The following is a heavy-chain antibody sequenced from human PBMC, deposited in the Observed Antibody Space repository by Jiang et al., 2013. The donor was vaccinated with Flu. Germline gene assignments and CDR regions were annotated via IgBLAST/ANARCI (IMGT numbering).Heavy chain of an antibody. V-gene: IGHV4-39*01. CDR1: GGSISSSSYY. J-gene: IGHJ2*01. Sequence: GPGLVKPSETLSLTCTVSGGSISSSSYYWGWIRQPPGKGLEWIGSIYYSGSTYYNPSLKSRVTISVDTSKNQFSLKLSSVTAADTAVYYCARHGYCSSTSCYGGYGWYFDLWGLAPWSLSPQ. CDR2: IYYSGST. D-gene: IGHD2-2*03. CDR3: ARHGYCSSTSCYGGYGWYFDL.